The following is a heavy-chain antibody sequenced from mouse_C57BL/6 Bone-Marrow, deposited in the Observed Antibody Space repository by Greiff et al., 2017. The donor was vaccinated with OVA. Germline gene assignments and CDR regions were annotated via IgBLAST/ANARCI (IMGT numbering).Heavy chain of an antibody. J-gene: IGHJ2*01. CDR2: IYPGNSDT. CDR3: VRDYYYGSSYED. D-gene: IGHD1-1*01. Sequence: EVQLQQSGTVLARPGASVKMSCKTSGYTFTSYWMHWVNQRPGQGLEWIGDIYPGNSDTSYNEKFKGKAKLTVVTSASTAYMQLSSLTNEDSAVYYCVRDYYYGSSYEDWGQGTTLTVSS. CDR1: GYTFTSYW. V-gene: IGHV1-5*01.